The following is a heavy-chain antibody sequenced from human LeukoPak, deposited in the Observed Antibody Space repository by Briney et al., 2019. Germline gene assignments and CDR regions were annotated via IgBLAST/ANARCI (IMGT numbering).Heavy chain of an antibody. CDR1: GFTFNSYW. CDR3: ARGYSSSWYNWLDP. CDR2: INNDGSTT. Sequence: GGSLRLSCAASGFTFNSYWMHWVRQAPGKGLVWVSQINNDGSTTRYADSVKGRFTISRDNAENTLYLQMNSLRAEDAAVYYCARGYSSSWYNWLDPWGQGTLVTVSS. J-gene: IGHJ5*02. V-gene: IGHV3-74*01. D-gene: IGHD6-13*01.